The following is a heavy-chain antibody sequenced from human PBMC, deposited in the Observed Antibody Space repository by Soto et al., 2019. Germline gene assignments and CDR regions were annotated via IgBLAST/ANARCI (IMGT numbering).Heavy chain of an antibody. CDR2: IKQDGSEK. J-gene: IGHJ6*02. V-gene: IGHV3-7*01. D-gene: IGHD3-10*01. Sequence: PXGSLKLSCAASGFTFSSYWMSWVRQAPGKGLEWVANIKQDGSEKYYVDSVKGRFTISRDNAKNSLYLQMNSLRAEDTAVYYCARETNYGSGKNYYGMDVWGQGNTVTVSS. CDR1: GFTFSSYW. CDR3: ARETNYGSGKNYYGMDV.